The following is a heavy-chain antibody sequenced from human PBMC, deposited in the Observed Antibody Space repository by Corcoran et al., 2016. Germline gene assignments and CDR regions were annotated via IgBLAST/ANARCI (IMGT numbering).Heavy chain of an antibody. CDR3: ARVRASPFYVYYYYYGMDV. CDR2: IKQDGSEK. V-gene: IGHV3-7*03. CDR1: GFTFSSYW. Sequence: EVQLVESGGGLVQPGGSLRLSCAASGFTFSSYWMSWVRQAPGKGLEWVANIKQDGSEKYYVDSVKGRFTISRDNAKNSLYLQMNSLRAEDTAVYYCARVRASPFYVYYYYYGMDVWGQGTTVTVSS. D-gene: IGHD3-10*01. J-gene: IGHJ6*02.